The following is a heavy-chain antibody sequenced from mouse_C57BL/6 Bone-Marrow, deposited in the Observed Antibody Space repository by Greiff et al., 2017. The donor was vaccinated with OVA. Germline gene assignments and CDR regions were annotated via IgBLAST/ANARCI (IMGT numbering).Heavy chain of an antibody. J-gene: IGHJ3*01. CDR1: GYTFTDYN. CDR3: ARDYYGSSPFAY. D-gene: IGHD1-1*01. Sequence: VQLQPSGPELVKPGASVKMSCKASGYTFTDYNMHWVKQSHGKSLEWIGYINPNNGGTSYNQKFKGKATLTVNKSSSTAYMELRSLTSEDSAVYYCARDYYGSSPFAYWGQGTLVTVSA. V-gene: IGHV1-22*01. CDR2: INPNNGGT.